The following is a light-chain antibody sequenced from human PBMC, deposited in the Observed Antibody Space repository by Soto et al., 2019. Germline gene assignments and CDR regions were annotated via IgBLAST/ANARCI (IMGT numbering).Light chain of an antibody. CDR1: QGITSW. V-gene: IGKV1-12*01. CDR3: QQTTTFPLT. Sequence: DIQMTQSPSSVSASVGDRVTITCRAGQGITSWLAWYQQKPGKAPKLLIYRASNLQSGVPSRFSGSGSGTDFTLTISGLQPADFATYHCQQTTTFPLTFGGGTKVEIK. J-gene: IGKJ4*01. CDR2: RAS.